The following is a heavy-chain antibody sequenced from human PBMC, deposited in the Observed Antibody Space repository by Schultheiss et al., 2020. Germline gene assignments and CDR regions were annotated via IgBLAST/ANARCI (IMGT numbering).Heavy chain of an antibody. CDR1: GGSISSSNW. CDR2: IKQDGSEK. Sequence: ETLSLTCAVSGGSISSSNWWSWVRQPPGKGLEWVANIKQDGSEKYYVDSVKGRFTISRDNAKNSLYLQMNSLRAEDTAVYYCARDSSGHVRNFDYWGQGTLVTVSS. CDR3: ARDSSGHVRNFDY. J-gene: IGHJ4*02. V-gene: IGHV3-7*01. D-gene: IGHD3-22*01.